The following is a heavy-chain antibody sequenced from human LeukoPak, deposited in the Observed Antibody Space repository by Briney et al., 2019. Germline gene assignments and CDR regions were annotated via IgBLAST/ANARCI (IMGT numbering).Heavy chain of an antibody. CDR2: TYYRSKWYN. J-gene: IGHJ4*02. V-gene: IGHV6-1*01. CDR1: GDSVSSNSAA. Sequence: SQTLSLTFAISGDSVSSNSAAWNWIRQSPSRGLEWLGRTYYRSKWYNDYAVSVKSRITINPDTSKNQFSLQLNSVTPEDTAVYYCARGEYCSGGSCYSALDYWGQGTLVTVSS. D-gene: IGHD2-15*01. CDR3: ARGEYCSGGSCYSALDY.